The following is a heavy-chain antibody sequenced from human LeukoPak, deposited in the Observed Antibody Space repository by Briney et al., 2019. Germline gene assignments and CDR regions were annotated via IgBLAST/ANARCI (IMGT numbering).Heavy chain of an antibody. J-gene: IGHJ4*02. CDR1: GFTFSSYA. Sequence: GASLRLYCAASGFTFSSYAMNWVRQAPGQGLEWVSAISGSSSSTYYADPVKGRFTISRDNSKSTLYLQMNSLRAEDTAVYYCAKDERYYDTLTGYSALGHWGQGTLVTVSS. CDR3: AKDERYYDTLTGYSALGH. D-gene: IGHD3-9*01. V-gene: IGHV3-23*01. CDR2: ISGSSSST.